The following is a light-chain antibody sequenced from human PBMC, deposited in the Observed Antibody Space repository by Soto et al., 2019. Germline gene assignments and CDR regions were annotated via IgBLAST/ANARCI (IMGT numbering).Light chain of an antibody. CDR3: QQRSNWPLT. J-gene: IGKJ4*01. CDR2: DAS. CDR1: QSVSSY. V-gene: IGKV3-11*02. Sequence: EIVFTQSPATLSLSPGEKATLSCSASQSVSSYLAWYQEQPGQAPRLLIYDASNSHTGIPARFSNSGSGGNFTPTISSLKPEEFAVYYGQQRSNWPLTFGGGPKVDIK.